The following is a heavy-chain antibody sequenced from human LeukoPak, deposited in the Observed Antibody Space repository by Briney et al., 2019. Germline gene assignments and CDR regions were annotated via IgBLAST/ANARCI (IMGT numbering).Heavy chain of an antibody. D-gene: IGHD3-22*01. J-gene: IGHJ3*02. V-gene: IGHV3-74*01. CDR1: GFTFSSYA. CDR3: VRDRPSNYFDASVDAFDI. Sequence: PGGSLRLSCAASGFTFSSYAMSWVRQAPGKGLAWVSRVNSDARSTTYADSVKGRFTISRDNAKSTLYLQMNSLRVEDTAVYYCVRDRPSNYFDASVDAFDIWGQGTMVTVSS. CDR2: VNSDARST.